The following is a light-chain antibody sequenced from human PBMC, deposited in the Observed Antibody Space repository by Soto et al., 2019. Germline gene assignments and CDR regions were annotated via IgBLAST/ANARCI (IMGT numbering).Light chain of an antibody. J-gene: IGLJ2*01. Sequence: QSALTQPRSVSGSPGQSVTISCTGTDRDVGAYKYVSWYQQHPGKAPKLIIYEVNKWPSGVPDRFSGSKSGNMASLTISGLQAEDEADYYCCSYAGSYTLVFGGGTKVTVL. CDR3: CSYAGSYTLV. V-gene: IGLV2-11*01. CDR1: DRDVGAYKY. CDR2: EVN.